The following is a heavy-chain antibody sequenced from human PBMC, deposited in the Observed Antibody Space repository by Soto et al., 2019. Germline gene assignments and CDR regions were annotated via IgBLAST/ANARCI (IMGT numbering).Heavy chain of an antibody. CDR3: AKDKYDILGY. CDR1: GFTFSSYG. D-gene: IGHD3-9*01. J-gene: IGHJ4*02. Sequence: QVQLVESGGGVVQPGRSLRLSCAASGFTFSSYGMHWVRQAPGKGLEWGAVISYDGSNKYYADSVKGRFTISRDNSKKTLYLQMNSLRAEDTAVYYCAKDKYDILGYWGQGTLVTVSS. V-gene: IGHV3-30*18. CDR2: ISYDGSNK.